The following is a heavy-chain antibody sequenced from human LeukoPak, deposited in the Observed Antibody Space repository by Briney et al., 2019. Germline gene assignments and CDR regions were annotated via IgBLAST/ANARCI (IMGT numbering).Heavy chain of an antibody. CDR2: ISPDGSTT. D-gene: IGHD6-19*01. Sequence: GGSLRLSCAASGFTFSRYWMHWVRQAPGKGLMWVSRISPDGSTTLYADSVKGRFTISRDNAKNTLYLQMNSLGAEDTAVYYCAKRSGGWSFEYWGQGTLVTVSS. J-gene: IGHJ4*02. CDR3: AKRSGGWSFEY. V-gene: IGHV3-74*03. CDR1: GFTFSRYW.